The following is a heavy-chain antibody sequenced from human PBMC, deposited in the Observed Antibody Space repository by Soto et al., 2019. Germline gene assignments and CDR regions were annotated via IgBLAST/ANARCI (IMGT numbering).Heavy chain of an antibody. CDR2: IYYSGST. CDR3: ARNAVADSFGTFDY. D-gene: IGHD3-22*01. V-gene: IGHV4-59*01. Sequence: SETLSLTCTVSGGSISSYYWSWIRQPPGKGLEWIGYIYYSGSTNYNPSLKSRVTISVDTSKNQFSLKLSSVTAADTAVYYCARNAVADSFGTFDYWGQGTLVTVSS. CDR1: GGSISSYY. J-gene: IGHJ4*02.